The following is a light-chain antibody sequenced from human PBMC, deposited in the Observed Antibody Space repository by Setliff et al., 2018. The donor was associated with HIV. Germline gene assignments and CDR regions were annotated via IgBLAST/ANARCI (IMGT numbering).Light chain of an antibody. CDR1: SSDIGRYNY. V-gene: IGLV2-8*01. Sequence: QSALTQPPSASGSPGQSVTISCTGTSSDIGRYNYISWYQQHPGRAPKLMIYEVNKRPSGVPDRFSDSKSGNMASLTVSGLQAEDEADYYCTSYTGSNSFALYVFGSGTKVTVL. CDR2: EVN. CDR3: TSYTGSNSFALYV. J-gene: IGLJ1*01.